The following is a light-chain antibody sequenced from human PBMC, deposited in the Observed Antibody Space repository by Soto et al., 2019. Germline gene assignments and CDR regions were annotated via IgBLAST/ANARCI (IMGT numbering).Light chain of an antibody. Sequence: QLVLTQSPSASASPGASVKLTCTLCSGHSDYAIAWHQQQPEKGPRYLMKVTSDGSHTKGDGIPDRFSGSSSGADRYLTIASLRSDDEADYYCQAWGTGGVFGGGTKVTVL. V-gene: IGLV4-69*01. J-gene: IGLJ3*02. CDR3: QAWGTGGV. CDR1: SGHSDYA. CDR2: VTSDGSH.